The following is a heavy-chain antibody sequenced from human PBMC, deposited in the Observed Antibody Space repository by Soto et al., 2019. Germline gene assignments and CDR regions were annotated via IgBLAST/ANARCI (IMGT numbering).Heavy chain of an antibody. J-gene: IGHJ5*02. CDR1: GFTVSNTY. CDR2: IYTAGGT. Sequence: GSLRLSCAASGFTVSNTYMTWVRQPPGKGLECVSVIYTAGGTNYADSVKGRFIISRDNSKNTLYLQMNSLRAEDTAVYYCARALPVAKGGFDPWGQGTLVTVSS. CDR3: ARALPVAKGGFDP. D-gene: IGHD2-2*01. V-gene: IGHV3-53*01.